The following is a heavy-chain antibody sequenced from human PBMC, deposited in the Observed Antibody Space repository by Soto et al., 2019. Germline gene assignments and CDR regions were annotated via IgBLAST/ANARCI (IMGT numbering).Heavy chain of an antibody. CDR3: AKNGLDNSPSAIDS. CDR1: GFTFRNNG. CDR2: ITGSGLDT. Sequence: GGSLRLSCAASGFTFRNNGLSWVRQAPGKGLDWVSGITGSGLDTYYADSVKGRFTISRDNSKNMVFLQMNSLRAEDTALYYCAKNGLDNSPSAIDSWGPGPMHTV. D-gene: IGHD2-8*01. V-gene: IGHV3-23*01. J-gene: IGHJ4*02.